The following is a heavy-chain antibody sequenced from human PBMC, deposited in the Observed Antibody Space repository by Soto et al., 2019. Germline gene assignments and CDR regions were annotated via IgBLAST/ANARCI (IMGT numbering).Heavy chain of an antibody. Sequence: SETLSLTCTVSGGSISSYYWSWIRQPPGKGLEWIGYIYYSGSTNYNPSLKSRVTISVDTSKNQFSLKLSSVTAADTAVYYCARGWCSGGSCYSFDYYYYYMDVWGKGTTVTVSS. CDR2: IYYSGST. CDR1: GGSISSYY. CDR3: ARGWCSGGSCYSFDYYYYYMDV. J-gene: IGHJ6*03. V-gene: IGHV4-59*01. D-gene: IGHD2-15*01.